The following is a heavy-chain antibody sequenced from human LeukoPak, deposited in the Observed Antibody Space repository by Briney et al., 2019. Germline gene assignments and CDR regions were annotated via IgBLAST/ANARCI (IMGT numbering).Heavy chain of an antibody. J-gene: IGHJ5*02. V-gene: IGHV1-18*04. CDR1: GYTFTSYD. CDR2: ISAYNGNT. D-gene: IGHD2-2*01. Sequence: ASVKLSGKASGYTFTSYDICWVRQAPGPGLGWMGWISAYNGNTNYAQKLQGRVTMTTDTSTSTAYMELRSLRSDDTAVDYCARGGPIIVVVPAAPTNNWLDPWGQGTLVTVSS. CDR3: ARGGPIIVVVPAAPTNNWLDP.